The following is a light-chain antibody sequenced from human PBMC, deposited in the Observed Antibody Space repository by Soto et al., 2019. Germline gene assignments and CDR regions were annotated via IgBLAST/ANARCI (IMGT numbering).Light chain of an antibody. Sequence: DIQVTQSPSILSASVGDRVTITCRASQSIRCWLAWYQQKPGKAPKLLIDKESSVANGLPSRFGGSGSGTEVNLTINSLQPDDFATFYCQQYSAYPWTFGHGTKVEIK. V-gene: IGKV1-5*03. CDR3: QQYSAYPWT. CDR1: QSIRCW. CDR2: KES. J-gene: IGKJ1*01.